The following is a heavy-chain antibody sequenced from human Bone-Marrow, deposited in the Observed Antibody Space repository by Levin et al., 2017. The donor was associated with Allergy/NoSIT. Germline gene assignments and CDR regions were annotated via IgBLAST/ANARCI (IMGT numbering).Heavy chain of an antibody. CDR2: TWYDGSTR. V-gene: IGHV3-33*03. Sequence: GGSLRLSCATSGFTFSNYGMHWVRQAPGKGLEWVAVTWYDGSTRYYADAVKGRFTISRENSKNTFYLQMNSLRAEDTASYNCAQSGGDSGDPPLGYWGQGTLVTVSS. D-gene: IGHD6-25*01. J-gene: IGHJ4*02. CDR1: GFTFSNYG. CDR3: AQSGGDSGDPPLGY.